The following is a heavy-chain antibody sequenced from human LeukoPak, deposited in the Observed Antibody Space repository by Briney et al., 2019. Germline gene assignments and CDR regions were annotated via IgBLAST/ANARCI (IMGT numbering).Heavy chain of an antibody. V-gene: IGHV1-18*01. Sequence: ASVKVSCKASGYTFTNYGISWVRQAPGHGLEWMGWVTTSKGKTNYAQKFEGRVTMTRDTSTSTAYMELRSLTSDDTAVYYCARDRSNSDYWGQGTLVTVSA. J-gene: IGHJ4*02. CDR3: ARDRSNSDY. CDR1: GYTFTNYG. CDR2: VTTSKGKT. D-gene: IGHD4-11*01.